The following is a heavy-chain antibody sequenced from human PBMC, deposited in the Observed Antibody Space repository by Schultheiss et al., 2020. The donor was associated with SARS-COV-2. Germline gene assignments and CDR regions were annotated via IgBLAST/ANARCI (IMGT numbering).Heavy chain of an antibody. CDR3: ARGRRRYYFDY. J-gene: IGHJ4*02. V-gene: IGHV3-30*03. CDR1: GFTFSSYG. Sequence: GGSLRLSCAASGFTFSSYGMHWVRQAPGKGLEWVAVISYDGSYKYYADSVKGRFTISRDNSKNTLYLQMNSLRAEDTAVYYCARGRRRYYFDYWGQGTLVTVSS. CDR2: ISYDGSYK.